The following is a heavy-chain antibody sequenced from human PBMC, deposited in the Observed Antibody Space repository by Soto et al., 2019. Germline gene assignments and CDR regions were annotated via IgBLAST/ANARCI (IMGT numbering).Heavy chain of an antibody. J-gene: IGHJ5*02. D-gene: IGHD2-2*01. CDR1: GFTFSSYA. V-gene: IGHV3-23*01. CDR3: ARCSLVVVPAPGFDP. Sequence: GGSLRLSCAASGFTFSSYAMSWVRQAPGKGLEWVSAISGSGGSTYYADSVKGRFTISRDNFKNTLYLQMNSLRAEDTAVYYCARCSLVVVPAPGFDPWGRGTLVTVSS. CDR2: ISGSGGST.